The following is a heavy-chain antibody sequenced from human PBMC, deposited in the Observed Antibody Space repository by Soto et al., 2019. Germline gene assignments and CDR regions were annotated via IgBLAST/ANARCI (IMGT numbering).Heavy chain of an antibody. CDR3: ARTQTNDY. J-gene: IGHJ4*02. V-gene: IGHV1-2*02. Sequence: GASVKVSCKASGYTFTGYYIHWVRQAPGQGLEWMGWINTNSGGTNYAQKFQGRVTMTRDTSISTAYMELGRLTSYDTAVYYCARTQTNDYWGQGTLVTVSS. CDR2: INTNSGGT. CDR1: GYTFTGYY.